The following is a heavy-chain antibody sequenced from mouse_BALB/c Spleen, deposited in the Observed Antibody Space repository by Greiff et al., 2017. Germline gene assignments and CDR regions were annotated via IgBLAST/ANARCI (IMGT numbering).Heavy chain of an antibody. CDR3: ARSYYGNPYAMDY. J-gene: IGHJ4*01. V-gene: IGHV5-17*02. D-gene: IGHD2-10*01. CDR2: ISSGSSTI. Sequence: EVNVVESGGGLVQPGGSRKLSCAASGFTFSSFGMHWVRQAPEKGLEWVAYISSGSSTIYYADTVKGRFTISRDNPKNTLFLQMTSLRSEDTAMYYCARSYYGNPYAMDYWGQGTSVTVSS. CDR1: GFTFSSFG.